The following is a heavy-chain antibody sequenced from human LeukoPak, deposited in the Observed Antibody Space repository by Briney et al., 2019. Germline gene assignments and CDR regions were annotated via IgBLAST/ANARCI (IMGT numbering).Heavy chain of an antibody. Sequence: PSETLSLTCTVSGGSISSSSYYWSWIRQPPGKGLEWIGEINHSGSTNYNPSLKSRVTISVDTSKYQFSLKLSSVTAADTAVYYCARCSGVGAGGSRVGPWGQGTLVTVSS. CDR2: INHSGST. CDR1: GGSISSSSYY. V-gene: IGHV4-39*07. J-gene: IGHJ5*02. CDR3: ARCSGVGAGGSRVGP. D-gene: IGHD1-26*01.